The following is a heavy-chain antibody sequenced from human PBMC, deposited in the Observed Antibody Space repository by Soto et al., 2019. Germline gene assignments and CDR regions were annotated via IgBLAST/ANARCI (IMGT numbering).Heavy chain of an antibody. CDR2: IYYSGST. Sequence: PSETLSLTCTVSGGSVSSSSYYWSWIRQPPGKGLEWIGYIYYSGSTNYKPSLKSRVTISVDRSKNQFSLKLSSVTAADTAVYYCAAGGGLPRYYWGQGTLVTVSS. J-gene: IGHJ4*02. D-gene: IGHD5-12*01. V-gene: IGHV4-61*01. CDR1: GGSVSSSSYY. CDR3: AAGGGLPRYY.